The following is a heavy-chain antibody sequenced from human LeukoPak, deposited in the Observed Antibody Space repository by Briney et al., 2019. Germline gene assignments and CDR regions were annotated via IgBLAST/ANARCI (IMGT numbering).Heavy chain of an antibody. Sequence: SEALSLTCAVYGGSFSGYYWSWIRQPPGKGLEWIGEINHSGSTNYNPSLKSRVTISVDTSKNQFSLKLSSVTAVDTAVYYCARGPSITIFFDYWGQGILVTVSS. CDR1: GGSFSGYY. D-gene: IGHD3-9*01. CDR2: INHSGST. J-gene: IGHJ4*02. V-gene: IGHV4-34*01. CDR3: ARGPSITIFFDY.